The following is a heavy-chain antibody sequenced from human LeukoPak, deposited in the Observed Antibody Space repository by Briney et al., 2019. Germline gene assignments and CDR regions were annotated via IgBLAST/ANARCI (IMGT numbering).Heavy chain of an antibody. V-gene: IGHV3-30*04. CDR1: GCSFSGYA. J-gene: IGHJ4*02. D-gene: IGHD4-17*01. CDR2: ISYDWSNK. Sequence: GGSLRLSCAASGCSFSGYAMHWVRQAPGKGLEWVAVISYDWSNKYYADFVRRRFTISRDTYKNTMYMQMNIMRADDTAVYYCATLRDRDYWGQGTLVTVSS. CDR3: ATLRDRDY.